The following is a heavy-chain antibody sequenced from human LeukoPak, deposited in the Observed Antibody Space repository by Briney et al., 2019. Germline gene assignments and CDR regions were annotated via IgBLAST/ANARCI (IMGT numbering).Heavy chain of an antibody. CDR3: ARDVGASAPDAFDI. J-gene: IGHJ3*02. CDR1: GFTFSTYN. CDR2: NSSSSNYI. V-gene: IGHV3-21*01. Sequence: PGGSLRLSCAASGFTFSTYNMNWVRQAPGKGLEWVSSNSSSSNYIYYTDSVKGRFTISRDNAKNSLYLQMSRLRAEDTDVYYCARDVGASAPDAFDIWGQGTMVTVSS. D-gene: IGHD1-26*01.